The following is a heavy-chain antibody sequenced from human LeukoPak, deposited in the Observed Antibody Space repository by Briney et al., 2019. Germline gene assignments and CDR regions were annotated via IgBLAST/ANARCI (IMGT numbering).Heavy chain of an antibody. J-gene: IGHJ4*02. Sequence: PGGSLRLSYAASGFTFSSCSMNWFRQAPGKGLEWISSISSGSIYIYYADSVKGRFTISRDNAKNSLYLQMNSLRVEDTAVYYCARDYSGWSRDYWGQGTLVTVSS. CDR2: ISSGSIYI. CDR1: GFTFSSCS. D-gene: IGHD2-15*01. CDR3: ARDYSGWSRDY. V-gene: IGHV3-21*01.